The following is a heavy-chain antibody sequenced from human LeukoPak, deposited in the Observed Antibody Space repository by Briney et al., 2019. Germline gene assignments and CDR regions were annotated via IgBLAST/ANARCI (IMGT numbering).Heavy chain of an antibody. CDR2: INSGGSGT. J-gene: IGHJ4*01. V-gene: IGHV3-74*01. D-gene: IGHD7-27*01. CDR3: ASSLGPLTEY. Sequence: GGSLRLSCAASGFTYSSYWMHWVRQTPGKGLMWVSRINSGGSGTSYAGSVEGRFTISRDNAKNTLYLQMNNLRAEDTAMYYCASSLGPLTEYWGQGTLVTVSS. CDR1: GFTYSSYW.